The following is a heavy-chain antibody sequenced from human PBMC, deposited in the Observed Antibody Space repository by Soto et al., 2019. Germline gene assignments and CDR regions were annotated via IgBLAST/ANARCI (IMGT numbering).Heavy chain of an antibody. CDR1: GGSIIGHY. CDR3: ARGPYYDLIWNYYYMDV. Sequence: PSETLSLTCSVSGGSIIGHYWSWVRQTPGKGLEWIGYMYYSGSTNYNPSLKSRVTISVDTSKNHFSLRLTSVTAADTAVYYCARGPYYDLIWNYYYMDVWGKGTTVTVSS. J-gene: IGHJ6*03. CDR2: MYYSGST. V-gene: IGHV4-59*08. D-gene: IGHD3-16*01.